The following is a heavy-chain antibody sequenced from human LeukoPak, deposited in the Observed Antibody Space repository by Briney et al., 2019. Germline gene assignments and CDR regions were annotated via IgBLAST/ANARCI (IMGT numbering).Heavy chain of an antibody. CDR3: ARLSPDFYGMDV. J-gene: IGHJ6*02. D-gene: IGHD3-3*01. CDR2: INPSGGST. CDR1: GYTFTSYY. Sequence: ASVKVSCKASGYTFTSYYMHWMRQAPGQGLEWMGIINPSGGSTSYAQKFQGRVTMTRDTSTSTVYMELSSLRSEDTAVYYCARLSPDFYGMDVWGQGTTVTVSS. V-gene: IGHV1-46*01.